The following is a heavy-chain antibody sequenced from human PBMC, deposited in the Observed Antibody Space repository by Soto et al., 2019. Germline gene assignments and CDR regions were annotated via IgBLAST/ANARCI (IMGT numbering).Heavy chain of an antibody. J-gene: IGHJ4*02. CDR1: GGTFSSYA. D-gene: IGHD2-2*01. CDR3: AIRYCSSTSCYVFYFDY. V-gene: IGHV1-69*13. CDR2: IIPIFGTA. Sequence: SVKVSCKASGGTFSSYAISWVRQAPGQGLEWMGGIIPIFGTANYAQKFQGRVTITADESTSTAYMELSSLRSEDTAVYYCAIRYCSSTSCYVFYFDYWGQGTLVTVSS.